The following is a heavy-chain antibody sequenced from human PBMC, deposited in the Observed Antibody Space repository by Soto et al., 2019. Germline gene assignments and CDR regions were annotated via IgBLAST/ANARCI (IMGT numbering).Heavy chain of an antibody. Sequence: SETLSLTCSVSGASITSHSYCRTWIRQHPGKGLEWIGYISYSGSTYYNPSLRSRLTISADTSSNQFYLRLTSVTAADTAVYYCAKDRQPRSASWPYYWGQGTLVTVSS. CDR2: ISYSGST. V-gene: IGHV4-31*03. D-gene: IGHD2-2*01. CDR1: GASITSHSYC. CDR3: AKDRQPRSASWPYY. J-gene: IGHJ4*02.